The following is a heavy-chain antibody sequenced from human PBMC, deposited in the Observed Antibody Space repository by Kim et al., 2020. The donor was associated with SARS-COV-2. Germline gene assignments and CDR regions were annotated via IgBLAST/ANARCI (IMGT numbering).Heavy chain of an antibody. D-gene: IGHD3-9*01. CDR2: INPNSGGT. V-gene: IGHV1-2*05. CDR3: ARGSDILTGYSAGYYYGMDA. J-gene: IGHJ6*02. Sequence: ASVKVSCKASGYTFTGYYMHWVRQAPGQGLEWMGRINPNSGGTNYAQKFQGRVTMTRDTSISTAYMELSRLRSDDTVVYYCARGSDILTGYSAGYYYGMDAWGQGTTVTVSS. CDR1: GYTFTGYY.